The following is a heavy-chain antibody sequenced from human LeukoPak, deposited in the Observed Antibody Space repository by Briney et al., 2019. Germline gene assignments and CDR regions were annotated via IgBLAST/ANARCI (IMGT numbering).Heavy chain of an antibody. D-gene: IGHD4/OR15-4a*01. Sequence: SETLSLTCTVSGSSISSYYWSWIRQPPGKGLEWIGRIYTSGSTNYNPSLKSRVTISVDTSKNQFSLKLSSVTAADTAVYYCARKTRAPGRFDPWGQGTLVTVSS. V-gene: IGHV4-4*08. J-gene: IGHJ5*02. CDR3: ARKTRAPGRFDP. CDR2: IYTSGST. CDR1: GSSISSYY.